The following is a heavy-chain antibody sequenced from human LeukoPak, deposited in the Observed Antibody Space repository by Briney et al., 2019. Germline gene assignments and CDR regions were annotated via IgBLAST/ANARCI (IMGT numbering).Heavy chain of an antibody. V-gene: IGHV1-46*01. D-gene: IGHD6-19*01. CDR2: IDPSGGST. Sequence: ASVTVSCKASGYTFTSYYLQWVRQAPGQGLEWMGIIDPSGGSTNYAQKFQGRVTMTRDTSTSTVYMELSSLRSEDTAVYYCARTVAGTALDYWGQGTLVTVSS. J-gene: IGHJ4*02. CDR3: ARTVAGTALDY. CDR1: GYTFTSYY.